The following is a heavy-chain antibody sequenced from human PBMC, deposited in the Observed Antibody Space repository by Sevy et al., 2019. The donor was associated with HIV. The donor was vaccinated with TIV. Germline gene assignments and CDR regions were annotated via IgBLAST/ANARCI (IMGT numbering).Heavy chain of an antibody. CDR2: IIAYNGNT. J-gene: IGHJ3*02. CDR3: AGDRNYYDGSGYGRAFDI. D-gene: IGHD3-22*01. V-gene: IGHV1-18*01. Sequence: ASVKVSCKASGYTFTSYGISWVRQAPGQGLEWMGWIIAYNGNTNYEQKLQGRVTMTTDTSTSTDYMELRSLRSDDRAVYYCAGDRNYYDGSGYGRAFDIWGQGTMVTVSS. CDR1: GYTFTSYG.